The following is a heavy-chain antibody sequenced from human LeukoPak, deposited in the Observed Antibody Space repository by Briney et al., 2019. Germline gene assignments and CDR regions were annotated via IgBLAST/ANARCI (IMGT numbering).Heavy chain of an antibody. V-gene: IGHV3-23*01. J-gene: IGHJ4*02. CDR3: AKVLGYYGSGSYSDY. CDR2: ISGSGGST. Sequence: GGSLRLSCAASGFTFSSYAMSWVRQAPGKGLEWVSAISGSGGSTYYGDSVKGRFTISRDNSKNTLYLQINSLRVEDTAVYYCAKVLGYYGSGSYSDYWGQGTLVTVSS. CDR1: GFTFSSYA. D-gene: IGHD3-10*01.